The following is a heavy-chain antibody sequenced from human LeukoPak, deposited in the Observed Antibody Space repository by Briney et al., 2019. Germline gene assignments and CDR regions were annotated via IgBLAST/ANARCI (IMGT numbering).Heavy chain of an antibody. V-gene: IGHV4-59*08. CDR3: ARNRNSAVLTRMWFDT. CDR2: INYTGTT. D-gene: IGHD2-2*01. CDR1: GGSISSYS. Sequence: LETLSLTCTVSGGSISSYSWSWIRQFPGMGRAYIGKINYTGTTNYNPSLKSRVTISIDTSKNPFSLCLRSVTAADTAVYYCARNRNSAVLTRMWFDTWGRGTLVTVSS. J-gene: IGHJ5*02.